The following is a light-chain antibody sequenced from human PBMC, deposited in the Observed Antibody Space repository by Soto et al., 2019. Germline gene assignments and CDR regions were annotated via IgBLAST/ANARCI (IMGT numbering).Light chain of an antibody. CDR2: DAS. CDR3: QQYNSYRWT. CDR1: QSISSW. V-gene: IGKV1-5*01. Sequence: DIQMTQSPSTLSASVGDRVTITCRASQSISSWLAWYQQKPGKAPKLLIYDASSLESGVPSRFSGSGSGTEFTLTISRLQPDDVATYYCQQYNSYRWTFGQGTKVEIK. J-gene: IGKJ1*01.